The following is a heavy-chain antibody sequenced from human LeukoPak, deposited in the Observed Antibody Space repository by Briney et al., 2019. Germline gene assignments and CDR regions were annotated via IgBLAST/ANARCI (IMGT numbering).Heavy chain of an antibody. V-gene: IGHV3-53*01. CDR1: GFTVSSNY. Sequence: TGGSLRLSCAASGFTVSSNYMSWVRQAPGKGLEWVPVIYSGGSTYYADSVKGRFTISRDNSKNTLYLQMNSLRAEDTAVYYCAREGIVGATGLDYWGQGTLVTVSS. CDR3: AREGIVGATGLDY. J-gene: IGHJ4*02. D-gene: IGHD1-26*01. CDR2: IYSGGST.